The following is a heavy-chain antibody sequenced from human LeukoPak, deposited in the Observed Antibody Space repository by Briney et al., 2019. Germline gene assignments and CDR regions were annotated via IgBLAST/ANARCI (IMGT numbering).Heavy chain of an antibody. CDR2: INPNSGGT. D-gene: IGHD6-19*01. Sequence: ASVKVSCKASGYTFTGYYMHWVRQAPGQGLEWMGWINPNSGGTNYAQKFQGRVTMTRDTSISTAYMELSRLRSDDTAVYYCATKPPGYSSGWYVRYGMDVWGQGTTVTDSS. CDR1: GYTFTGYY. CDR3: ATKPPGYSSGWYVRYGMDV. V-gene: IGHV1-2*02. J-gene: IGHJ6*02.